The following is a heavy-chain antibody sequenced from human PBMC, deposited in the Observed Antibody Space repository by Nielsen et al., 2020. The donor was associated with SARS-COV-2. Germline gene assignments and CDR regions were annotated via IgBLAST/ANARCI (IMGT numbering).Heavy chain of an antibody. CDR2: FDPEDGET. Sequence: VKVSCKVSGYTLTELSMHWVRQAPGKGLEWMGGFDPEDGETIYAQKFQGRVTMTEDTSTDTAYMELSSLRSEDTVVYYCATSPGITGTNVNYYYYYGMDVWGQGTTVTVSS. J-gene: IGHJ6*02. CDR1: GYTLTELS. CDR3: ATSPGITGTNVNYYYYYGMDV. D-gene: IGHD1-20*01. V-gene: IGHV1-24*01.